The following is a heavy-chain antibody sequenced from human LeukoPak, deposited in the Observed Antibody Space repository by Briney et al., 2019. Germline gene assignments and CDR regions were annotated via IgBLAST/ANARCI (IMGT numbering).Heavy chain of an antibody. CDR3: ARVVKTVVVVAAVPWYFDL. J-gene: IGHJ2*01. D-gene: IGHD2-15*01. Sequence: SETLSLTCAVYGGSFSGYYWSWIRQPPGKGLEWIGEINHSGSTNYNPSLKSRVTISVDTFKNQFSLKLSSVTAADTAVYYCARVVKTVVVVAAVPWYFDLWGRGTLVTVSS. CDR1: GGSFSGYY. CDR2: INHSGST. V-gene: IGHV4-34*01.